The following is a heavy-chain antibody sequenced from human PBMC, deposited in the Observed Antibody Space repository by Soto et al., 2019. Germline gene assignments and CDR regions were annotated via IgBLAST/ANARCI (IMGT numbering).Heavy chain of an antibody. CDR2: IYYSGST. V-gene: IGHV4-39*01. J-gene: IGHJ4*02. Sequence: PSETLSLTCTVSGGSISSSSYYWGWIRPPPGKGLEWIGSIYYSGSTYYNPSLKSRVTISVDTSKNQFSLKLSSVTAADTAVYYCARSSVDVLDYFDYWGQGTLVTVSS. CDR3: ARSSVDVLDYFDY. D-gene: IGHD2-15*01. CDR1: GGSISSSSYY.